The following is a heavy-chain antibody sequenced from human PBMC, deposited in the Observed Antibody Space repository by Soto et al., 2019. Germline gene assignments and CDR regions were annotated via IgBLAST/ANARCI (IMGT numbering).Heavy chain of an antibody. D-gene: IGHD2-15*01. V-gene: IGHV4-34*01. CDR1: GGSFTNYY. CDR2: INHSGNT. CDR3: ARCTERLGYCSDGTCYPRTFRFDY. J-gene: IGHJ4*02. Sequence: QVQLQQWGAVLLKPSATLSLTCAVYGGSFTNYYWSWIRQPPGKGLEWFGEINHSGNTKYNPSLKGRVTISLDTSQNQFSLRLTSVTAAVTSVYYCARCTERLGYCSDGTCYPRTFRFDYWGQGSRVTVSS.